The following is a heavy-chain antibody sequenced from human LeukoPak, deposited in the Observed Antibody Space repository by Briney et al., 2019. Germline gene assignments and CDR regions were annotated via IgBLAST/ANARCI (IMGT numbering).Heavy chain of an antibody. J-gene: IGHJ3*02. D-gene: IGHD3-22*01. CDR2: FDPEDGET. CDR1: GYTLTELS. V-gene: IGHV1-24*01. Sequence: ASVKVSCKVSGYTLTELSMHWVRQAPGKGLEWMGGFDPEDGETIYAQKFQGRVTMTEDTSTDTAYMELSSLRSEDTAVYYCAAVKTYYYDSSGYYFPLNAFDIWGQGTMVTVSS. CDR3: AAVKTYYYDSSGYYFPLNAFDI.